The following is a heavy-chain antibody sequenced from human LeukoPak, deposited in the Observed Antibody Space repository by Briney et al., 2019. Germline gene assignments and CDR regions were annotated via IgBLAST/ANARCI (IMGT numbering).Heavy chain of an antibody. CDR1: GFIVSGDF. V-gene: IGHV3-23*01. Sequence: GGSLRLSCAASGFIVSGDFMSWVRQAPGKGLEWVSAISGSGGSTYYADSVKGRFTISRDNSKNTLYLQMNSLRAEDTAVYYCAKDLFTYYYDSSGYYPFDYWGQGTLVTVSS. J-gene: IGHJ4*02. CDR2: ISGSGGST. D-gene: IGHD3-22*01. CDR3: AKDLFTYYYDSSGYYPFDY.